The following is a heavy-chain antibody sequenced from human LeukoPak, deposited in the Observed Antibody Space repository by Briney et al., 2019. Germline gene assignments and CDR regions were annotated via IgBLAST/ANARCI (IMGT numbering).Heavy chain of an antibody. V-gene: IGHV4-59*01. CDR1: GGSISSYY. CDR2: IYYSGST. Sequence: KPSETLSLTCSVSGGSISSYYWSWIRQPPGKGLEWIGYIYYSGSTNYDPSLKSRVTISVDTSKNQLSLKMSSVTAADTAVYYCATRRDGYNNWHFDLWGRATMVTDSS. CDR3: ATRRDGYNNWHFDL. J-gene: IGHJ2*01. D-gene: IGHD5-24*01.